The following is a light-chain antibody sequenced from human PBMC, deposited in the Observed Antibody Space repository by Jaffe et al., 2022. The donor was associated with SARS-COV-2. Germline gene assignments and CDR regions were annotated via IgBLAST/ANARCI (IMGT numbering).Light chain of an antibody. CDR1: SSDVGDYNY. CDR2: DVT. J-gene: IGLJ2*01. CDR3: SSYTSSSSPVV. Sequence: QSALTQPASVSGSPGQSITISCTGTSSDVGDYNYVSWYQQHPGKVPKLMIYDVTNRPSGVSNRFSGSKSGNTASLTISGLQAEDEADYYCSSYTSSSSPVVFGGGTKLTVL. V-gene: IGLV2-14*01.